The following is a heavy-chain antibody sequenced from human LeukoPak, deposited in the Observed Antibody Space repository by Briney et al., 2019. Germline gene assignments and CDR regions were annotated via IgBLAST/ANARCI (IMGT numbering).Heavy chain of an antibody. CDR2: IYYSGST. Sequence: SETLSLTCTVSGGSISSSSYYWGWIRQPPGKGLEWIGSIYYSGSTYYNPSLKSRVTISVDTSKNQFSLKLSSVTAADTAVYYCARHDNFWSGYIWFDPWGQGTLVTVSS. CDR3: ARHDNFWSGYIWFDP. V-gene: IGHV4-39*01. J-gene: IGHJ5*02. CDR1: GGSISSSSYY. D-gene: IGHD3-3*01.